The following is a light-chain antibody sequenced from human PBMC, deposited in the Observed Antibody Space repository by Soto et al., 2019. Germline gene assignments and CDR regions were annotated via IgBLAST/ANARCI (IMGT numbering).Light chain of an antibody. J-gene: IGKJ2*01. CDR3: QQYSNSPPYT. Sequence: EIVLTQSPGTLSLSPGERATLSCRASQSVSSSYFAWYQQKPDQAPRLLIYGASSRATDIPDRFSGSGSGTDFTLTISRLEPEDFAVYYCQQYSNSPPYTFGQGTKLEIK. V-gene: IGKV3-20*01. CDR1: QSVSSSY. CDR2: GAS.